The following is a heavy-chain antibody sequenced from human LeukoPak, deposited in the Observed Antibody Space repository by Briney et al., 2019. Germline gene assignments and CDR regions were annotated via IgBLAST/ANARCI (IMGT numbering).Heavy chain of an antibody. Sequence: SETLSLTCTVSGGSISSYYWSWIRQPPGKGLEWIGYIYYSGSTNYNPPLKSRVTISVDTSKNQFSLKLSSVTAADTAVYYCARYGLQFVAFDIWGQGTMVTVSS. CDR1: GGSISSYY. J-gene: IGHJ3*02. D-gene: IGHD5-24*01. CDR3: ARYGLQFVAFDI. V-gene: IGHV4-59*01. CDR2: IYYSGST.